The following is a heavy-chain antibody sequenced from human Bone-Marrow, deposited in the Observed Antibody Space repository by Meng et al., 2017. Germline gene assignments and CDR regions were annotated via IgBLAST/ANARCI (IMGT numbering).Heavy chain of an antibody. CDR2: INTDGSTI. CDR1: GFTFSDYW. D-gene: IGHD3-3*01. J-gene: IGHJ4*02. V-gene: IGHV3-74*01. CDR3: ARETPGYYDFWSGYLISSSWEDIVATIDY. Sequence: GEFLKTLRAAPGFTFSDYWMNWVRHAPGEGLLWVSQINTDGSTIRYADSVKGRFTISRDNAKNSLYLQLNSLRAEDTAVYYCARETPGYYDFWSGYLISSSWEDIVATIDYWGQGTLVTVSS.